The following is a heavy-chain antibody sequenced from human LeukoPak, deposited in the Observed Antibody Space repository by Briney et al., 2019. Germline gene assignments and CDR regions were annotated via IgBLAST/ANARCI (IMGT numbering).Heavy chain of an antibody. CDR2: MNPKSGNT. V-gene: IGHV1-8*03. D-gene: IGHD1-26*01. CDR1: GYTFTGYY. J-gene: IGHJ2*01. Sequence: ASVKVSCKASGYTFTGYYMHWVRQAPGQGLEWMGWMNPKSGNTAYAQKFQGRVTFTSNTSRNTVYMDLSSLTSNDTAVYYCARGPAVYSGRLGDLNLWGRGTLVTVSS. CDR3: ARGPAVYSGRLGDLNL.